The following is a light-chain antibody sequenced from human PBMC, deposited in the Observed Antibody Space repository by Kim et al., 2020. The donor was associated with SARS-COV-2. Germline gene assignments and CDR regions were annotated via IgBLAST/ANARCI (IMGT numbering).Light chain of an antibody. CDR2: RNN. V-gene: IGLV1-47*01. J-gene: IGLJ1*01. CDR3: AAWDDSLSGYV. Sequence: GRRVTIACSGSSSNMGSNYVYWYQQLPGTAPKRLIYRNNQRPSGVPDRFSGSKSGTSASLAISGLRSEDEADYYCAAWDDSLSGYVFGTGTKVTVL. CDR1: SSNMGSNY.